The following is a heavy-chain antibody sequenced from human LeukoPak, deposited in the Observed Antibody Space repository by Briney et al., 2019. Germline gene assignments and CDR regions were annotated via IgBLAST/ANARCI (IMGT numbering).Heavy chain of an antibody. D-gene: IGHD6-19*01. Sequence: GASVKVSCKASGYTFTGYYMHWVRQAPGQGLEWMGWINPNSGGTNYAQKFQGRVTMTRDTSISTAYMELSRLRSDDTAVYYCARDWGIAVAVNWFDPWGQGTLVTVSS. V-gene: IGHV1-2*02. CDR2: INPNSGGT. CDR1: GYTFTGYY. J-gene: IGHJ5*02. CDR3: ARDWGIAVAVNWFDP.